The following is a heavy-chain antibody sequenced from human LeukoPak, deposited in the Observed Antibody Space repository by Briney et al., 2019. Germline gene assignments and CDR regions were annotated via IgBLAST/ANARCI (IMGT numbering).Heavy chain of an antibody. CDR2: IKQDGSEK. J-gene: IGHJ4*02. D-gene: IGHD6-19*01. Sequence: GGSLRLSCAASGFTFSSCWMSWVRQAPGKGLEWVANIKQDGSEKYYVDSVKGRFTISRDNSKNTLYLQMNSLRAEDTAVYYCARDPEIAVAGNNYFDYWGQGTLVTVSS. V-gene: IGHV3-7*01. CDR1: GFTFSSCW. CDR3: ARDPEIAVAGNNYFDY.